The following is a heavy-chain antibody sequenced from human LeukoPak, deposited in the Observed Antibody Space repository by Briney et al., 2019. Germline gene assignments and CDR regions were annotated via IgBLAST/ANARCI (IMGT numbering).Heavy chain of an antibody. CDR1: GFTFSSYA. CDR3: AKDQHGRYFDWLSPPSRGRFDY. CDR2: ISGSGGST. D-gene: IGHD3-9*01. J-gene: IGHJ4*02. V-gene: IGHV3-23*01. Sequence: PGGSLRLSCAASGFTFSSYAMSWVRQAPGKGLEWVSAISGSGGSTYYADSVKGRFTISRDNSKNTLYLQMNGLRAEDTAVYYCAKDQHGRYFDWLSPPSRGRFDYWGQGTLVTVSS.